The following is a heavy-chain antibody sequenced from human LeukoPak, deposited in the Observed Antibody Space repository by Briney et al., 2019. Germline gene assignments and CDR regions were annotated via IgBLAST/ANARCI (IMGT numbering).Heavy chain of an antibody. J-gene: IGHJ4*02. CDR1: GFTFGDYA. Sequence: GGSLRLSCTASGFTFGDYAMSWFRQAPGKGLEWVGFIRSKAYGGTTEYAASVKGRFTISRDDSKSIAYLQMNSLKTEDTAVYYCTRDRGPSCSSTSCYTPGSYYFDYWGQGTLVTVSS. V-gene: IGHV3-49*03. D-gene: IGHD2-2*02. CDR2: IRSKAYGGTT. CDR3: TRDRGPSCSSTSCYTPGSYYFDY.